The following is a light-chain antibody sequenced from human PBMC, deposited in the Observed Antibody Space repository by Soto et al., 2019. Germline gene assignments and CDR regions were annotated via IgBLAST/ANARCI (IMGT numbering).Light chain of an antibody. CDR2: KDS. CDR1: VLAKKY. CDR3: YSAADNRGV. V-gene: IGLV3-27*01. Sequence: SYELTQPSSVSVSPGQTATITCSGDVLAKKYGRWFQQKPGQAPVMVIYKDSERPSGIPERFSGFSSGTTVTLTISGAQVEDEADYYCYSAADNRGVFGGGTKLTV. J-gene: IGLJ2*01.